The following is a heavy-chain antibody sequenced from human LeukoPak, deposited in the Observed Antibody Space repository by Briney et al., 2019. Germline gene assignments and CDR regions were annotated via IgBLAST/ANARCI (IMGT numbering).Heavy chain of an antibody. D-gene: IGHD6-19*01. J-gene: IGHJ5*02. CDR2: TYYMSTWNT. Sequence: SQTLTLTCAISGDSVSSNSAAWNWIRQSPSRGLECLGRTYYMSTWNTEYAVPMESRKTINPDTSKNQFALPLSPVTPEHTAVYYCARAGHGSHWFDPWGQGTLVTVSS. CDR3: ARAGHGSHWFDP. V-gene: IGHV6-1*01. CDR1: GDSVSSNSAA.